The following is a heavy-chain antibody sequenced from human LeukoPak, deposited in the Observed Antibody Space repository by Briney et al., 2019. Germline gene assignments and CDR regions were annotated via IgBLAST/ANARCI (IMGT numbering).Heavy chain of an antibody. CDR2: INHSGRT. CDR3: XXXXXXXVPPTYNIAVGRRGAFDY. J-gene: IGHJ4*02. CDR1: GFTFSSYE. V-gene: IGHV4-34*08. D-gene: IGHD6-19*01. Sequence: PGGSLRLSCAASGFTFSSYEMNWIRQPPGKGLEWIGEINHSGRTNYNPSLKSRVTISVDTSKNQFSLKLSSVTAADTAVYYCXXXXXXXVPPTYNIAVGRRGAFDYWGQGTLVTVSS.